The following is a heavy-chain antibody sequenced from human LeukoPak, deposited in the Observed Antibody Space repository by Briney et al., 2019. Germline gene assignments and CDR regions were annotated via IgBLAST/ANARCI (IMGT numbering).Heavy chain of an antibody. CDR1: GFTFSNYA. Sequence: PGGSLRLSCAASGFTFSNYALIWVRQAPERGLQWVSAITGSGAGTYYEDSVKGRFTISRDNSKNTLYLQMNSLRAEDTAIYYCAREDDWNYEDYWGQGTLVTVSS. J-gene: IGHJ4*02. CDR3: AREDDWNYEDY. V-gene: IGHV3-23*01. CDR2: ITGSGAGT. D-gene: IGHD1-7*01.